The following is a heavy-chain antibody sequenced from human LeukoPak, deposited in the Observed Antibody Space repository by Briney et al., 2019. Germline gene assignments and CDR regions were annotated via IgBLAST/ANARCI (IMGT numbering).Heavy chain of an antibody. D-gene: IGHD5-24*01. CDR3: ARGLRVRGWLQPFDY. J-gene: IGHJ4*02. Sequence: SETLSLTCTVSGGSISTYYWSWIRQPPGKGLEWIGFISYSGSTTYNPSLKSRVTISVDTSKNQFSLNLRSVTAADTAVYYCARGLRVRGWLQPFDYWGQGTLVTVSS. V-gene: IGHV4-59*01. CDR2: ISYSGST. CDR1: GGSISTYY.